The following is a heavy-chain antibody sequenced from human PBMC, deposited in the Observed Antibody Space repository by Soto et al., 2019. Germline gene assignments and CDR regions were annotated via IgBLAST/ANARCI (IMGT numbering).Heavy chain of an antibody. CDR3: AREVAAVYYYYGMDV. V-gene: IGHV4-31*03. CDR2: IYYSGST. Sequence: QVQLQESGPGLVKPSQTLSLTCTVSGGSISSGGYYWSWIRQHPGKGLAWIGYIYYSGSTYYNPSLKSRVTISVDTSKNQFSRKLSSVTAADTAVYYCAREVAAVYYYYGMDVWGQGTTVTVSS. CDR1: GGSISSGGYY. J-gene: IGHJ6*02. D-gene: IGHD2-15*01.